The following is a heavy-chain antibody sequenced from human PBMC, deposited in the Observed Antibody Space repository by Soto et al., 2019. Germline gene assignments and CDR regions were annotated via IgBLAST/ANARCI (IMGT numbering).Heavy chain of an antibody. Sequence: TLSLTCTVSGGSISSGDYYWSWIRQPPGKALEWLALIYWDDDKRYSPSLKSRLTITKDTSKNQVVLTMTNMDPVDTATSYCAHSLVGVIVDYWGQGTLVTVSS. D-gene: IGHD3-16*02. CDR3: AHSLVGVIVDY. V-gene: IGHV2-5*08. CDR1: GGSISSGDYY. J-gene: IGHJ4*02. CDR2: IYWDDDK.